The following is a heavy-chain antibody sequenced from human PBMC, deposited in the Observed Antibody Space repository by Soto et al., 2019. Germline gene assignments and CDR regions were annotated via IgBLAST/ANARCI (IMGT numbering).Heavy chain of an antibody. J-gene: IGHJ5*02. V-gene: IGHV4-31*03. CDR2: IYYSGST. CDR3: ARAWYYYDSSGYSRNNWFDP. D-gene: IGHD3-22*01. CDR1: GGSISSGGYY. Sequence: SETLSLTCTVSGGSISSGGYYWSWIRQHPGKGLEWIGYIYYSGSTYYNPSLKSRVTISVDTSKNQFSLKLSSVTAADTAVYYCARAWYYYDSSGYSRNNWFDPWGQGTLVTVSS.